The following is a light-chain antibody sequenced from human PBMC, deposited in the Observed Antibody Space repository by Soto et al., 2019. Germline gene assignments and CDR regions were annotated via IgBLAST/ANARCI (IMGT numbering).Light chain of an antibody. CDR1: QSIHTY. V-gene: IGKV1-5*01. CDR2: DAS. CDR3: QQHNNWPPNT. Sequence: DIQMTQSPSSLSASVGERATVTCRARQSIHTYLAWYQHKPGKAPTLLISDASSLETGVPSRFIGSGSCTEFTLTINSLQPDDFATYYCQQHNNWPPNTFGQGTKVDIK. J-gene: IGKJ1*01.